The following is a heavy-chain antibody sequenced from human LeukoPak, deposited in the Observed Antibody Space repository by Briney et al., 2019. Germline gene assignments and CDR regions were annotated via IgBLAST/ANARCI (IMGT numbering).Heavy chain of an antibody. D-gene: IGHD1-26*01. CDR1: GFTFSSYA. CDR2: ISYDGSNK. CDR3: VTPRGGLSGSPFPDY. Sequence: GGSLRLSCAASGFTFSSYAMHWVRQAPGKGLEWVAVISYDGSNKYYADSVKGRFTISRDNSKNTLYLQMNSLRAEDTAVYYCVTPRGGLSGSPFPDYWGQGTLVTVSS. V-gene: IGHV3-30*04. J-gene: IGHJ4*02.